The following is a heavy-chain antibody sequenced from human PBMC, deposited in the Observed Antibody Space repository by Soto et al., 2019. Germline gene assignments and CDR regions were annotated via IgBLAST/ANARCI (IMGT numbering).Heavy chain of an antibody. Sequence: ASVKVSCKASGYTFTSYAMHWVRQAPGQRLEWMGWINAGNGNTKYSQKFQGRVTITRDTSASTAYMELSSLRSEDTAVHYCARDLGTETSGTTGGYYYMDVWGKGTTVTVSS. V-gene: IGHV1-3*01. D-gene: IGHD1-7*01. CDR2: INAGNGNT. CDR1: GYTFTSYA. J-gene: IGHJ6*03. CDR3: ARDLGTETSGTTGGYYYMDV.